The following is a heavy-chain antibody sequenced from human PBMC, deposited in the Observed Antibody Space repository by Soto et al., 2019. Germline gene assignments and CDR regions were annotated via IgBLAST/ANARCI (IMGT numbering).Heavy chain of an antibody. Sequence: QVQLVESGGGVVQPGRSLRLSCAASGFTFSSYAMHWVRQAPGKGLEWVAVISYDGSNKYYADSVKGRFTISRDNSKNTLYLQMNSLRAEHTAVYYCARGQWLVDYGMDVWGQGTTVTVSS. V-gene: IGHV3-30-3*01. CDR2: ISYDGSNK. J-gene: IGHJ6*02. CDR1: GFTFSSYA. D-gene: IGHD6-19*01. CDR3: ARGQWLVDYGMDV.